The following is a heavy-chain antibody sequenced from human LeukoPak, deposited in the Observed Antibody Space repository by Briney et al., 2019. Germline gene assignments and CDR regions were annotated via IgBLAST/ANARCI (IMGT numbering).Heavy chain of an antibody. CDR1: GYTFTNYD. Sequence: ASVKVSCKASGYTFTNYDIHWVRQATGQGLEWMGWMNPFSANTGYAQKFQGRITITRNTSISTAYMELSSLRSEDTAVYYCARGVAGSYYYYYMDVWGKGTTVTISS. CDR3: ARGVAGSYYYYYMDV. D-gene: IGHD6-19*01. J-gene: IGHJ6*03. CDR2: MNPFSANT. V-gene: IGHV1-8*03.